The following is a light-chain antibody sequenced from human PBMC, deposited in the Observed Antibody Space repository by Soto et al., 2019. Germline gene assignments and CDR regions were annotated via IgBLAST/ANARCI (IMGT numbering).Light chain of an antibody. J-gene: IGKJ1*01. CDR1: QSTSTW. CDR3: QQYITYPYA. CDR2: EAS. Sequence: DIQMTQSPSTLSASVGDRVTITCRASQSTSTWLAWYQQRPGKTPKLLISEASKLESGVPSRFSGRGSGTEFPLTLSSLQPDDFAPYYCQQYITYPYAFGQGTKVEIK. V-gene: IGKV1-5*03.